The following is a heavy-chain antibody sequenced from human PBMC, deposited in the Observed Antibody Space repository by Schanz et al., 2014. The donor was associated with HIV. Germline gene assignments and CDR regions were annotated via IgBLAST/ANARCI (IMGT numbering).Heavy chain of an antibody. CDR1: GFSATNYY. V-gene: IGHV3-53*01. CDR3: ARDRVGSSASYVTFDI. D-gene: IGHD3-16*01. CDR2: IDHTGTT. J-gene: IGHJ3*02. Sequence: DVQLVESGGGLIQPGGSLSLSCAASGFSATNYYISWVRQAPGKGLEWVSLIDHTGTTYYADSVKGRFTISRDISDNTVHAQISSLRADDTAVYYCARDRVGSSASYVTFDIWGRGTMVTVSS.